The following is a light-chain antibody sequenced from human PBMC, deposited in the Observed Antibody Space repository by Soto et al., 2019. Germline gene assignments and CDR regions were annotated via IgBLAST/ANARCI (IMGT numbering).Light chain of an antibody. Sequence: EIVLTQSPATLSLSPGERDTLSCRASQSVSSYLAWYQQKPGQAPRLLIYDASNRATGIPARFSGSGSGTDFTLTISSLEPEDFAMYYCQQRSNWPPVTFGGGTKVEIK. CDR2: DAS. CDR1: QSVSSY. J-gene: IGKJ4*01. CDR3: QQRSNWPPVT. V-gene: IGKV3-11*01.